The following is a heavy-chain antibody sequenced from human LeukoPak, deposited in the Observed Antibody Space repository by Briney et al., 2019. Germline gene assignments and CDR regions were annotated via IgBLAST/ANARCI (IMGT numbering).Heavy chain of an antibody. V-gene: IGHV3-23*01. J-gene: IGHJ6*03. CDR3: AKHLRRYSSSSGVWTTWYYYMDV. CDR1: GFTFSRNG. Sequence: PGGTLRLSCAASGFTFSRNGMTWVRQAPGKGLEWVSAISGSGGSTYYADSVKGRFTISRDNSKNTLYLQMNSLRAEDTAVYYCAKHLRRYSSSSGVWTTWYYYMDVWGKGTTVTVSS. D-gene: IGHD6-6*01. CDR2: ISGSGGST.